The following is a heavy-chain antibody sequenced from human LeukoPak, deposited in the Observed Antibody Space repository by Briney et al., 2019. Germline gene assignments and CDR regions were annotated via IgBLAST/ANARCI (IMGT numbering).Heavy chain of an antibody. V-gene: IGHV1-46*01. J-gene: IGHJ5*02. CDR1: GYTFTSYY. CDR3: ASAAARTRNWFDP. CDR2: INPSGGST. Sequence: ASVKVSCQASGYTFTSYYMHWVRQAPGQGLEWMGIINPSGGSTSYAQKFQGRVTMTRDTSTSTVYMELSSLRPEDTAVYYCASAAARTRNWFDPWGQGTLVTVSS. D-gene: IGHD2-2*01.